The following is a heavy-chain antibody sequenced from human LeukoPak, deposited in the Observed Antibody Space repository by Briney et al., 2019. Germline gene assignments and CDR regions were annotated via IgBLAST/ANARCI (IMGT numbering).Heavy chain of an antibody. D-gene: IGHD6-13*01. Sequence: GGSLRLSCAASEFTFSSYAMSWVRQAPGKGLEWVSAITNSGDNTYYADSVKGRFTISRDNSKNTLYLQINSLRAEDTAIYYCAKAPMEDSWYIHFDYWGQGTLVTVSS. CDR2: ITNSGDNT. CDR3: AKAPMEDSWYIHFDY. J-gene: IGHJ4*02. CDR1: EFTFSSYA. V-gene: IGHV3-23*01.